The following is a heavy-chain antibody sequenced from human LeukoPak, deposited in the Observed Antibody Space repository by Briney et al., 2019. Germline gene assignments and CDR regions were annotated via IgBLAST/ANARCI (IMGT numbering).Heavy chain of an antibody. D-gene: IGHD1-1*01. J-gene: IGHJ3*02. CDR2: FYISGET. Sequence: GGSLRLSCAASGFAVSSNYMSWVRQAPGKRLEWVPVFYISGETYYADSVKGRFTISRDNSKNTLYLQMNSLRAEDTAVYFCARSVQLDPWGAFDIWGQGTKVTVSS. CDR3: ARSVQLDPWGAFDI. V-gene: IGHV3-53*01. CDR1: GFAVSSNY.